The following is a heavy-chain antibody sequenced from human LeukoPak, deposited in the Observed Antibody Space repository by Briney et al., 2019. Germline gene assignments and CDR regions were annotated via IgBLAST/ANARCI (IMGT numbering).Heavy chain of an antibody. CDR1: GFTFSSYG. CDR2: ISYDGSNK. J-gene: IGHJ3*01. V-gene: IGHV3-30*03. Sequence: PGGSLRLSCAASGFTFSSYGMHWVRQAPGKGLEWVAVISYDGSNKYYADSVKGRFTISRDNSKNTLYLQMDSLRAEDTALYYCAREGDAFDFWGQGTMVTVSS. CDR3: AREGDAFDF.